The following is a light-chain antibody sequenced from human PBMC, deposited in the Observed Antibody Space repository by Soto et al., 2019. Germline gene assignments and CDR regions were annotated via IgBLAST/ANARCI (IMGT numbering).Light chain of an antibody. V-gene: IGKV3D-15*01. J-gene: IGKJ1*01. CDR1: QSVSSSY. CDR2: AAS. Sequence: EIVLTQSPGTLSLSPGERATLSCRASQSVSSSYLALYQQKPGQAPRLLIYAASTRATGIPDRFSGSGSGTEFTLTISSLQSEDFAVYYCQQYNNWPHTFGQGTKVDIK. CDR3: QQYNNWPHT.